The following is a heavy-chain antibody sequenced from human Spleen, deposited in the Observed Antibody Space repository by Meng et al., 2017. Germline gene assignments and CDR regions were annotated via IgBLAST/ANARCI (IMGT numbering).Heavy chain of an antibody. V-gene: IGHV3-33*08. CDR2: IWHGESDK. J-gene: IGHJ4*02. D-gene: IGHD3-22*01. Sequence: QVQLVESGGGVVQPGRSLRLSCGASGFTFSNYAMHWVRQAPGKGLEWVATIWHGESDKYYSNSVKGRFTISRDNSKNTVYLQMNSLRAEDTSLYFCARVYDGTGFFGYWGQGTLVTVSS. CDR3: ARVYDGTGFFGY. CDR1: GFTFSNYA.